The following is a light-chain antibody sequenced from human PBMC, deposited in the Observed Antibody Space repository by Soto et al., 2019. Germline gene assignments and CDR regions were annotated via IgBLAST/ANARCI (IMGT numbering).Light chain of an antibody. V-gene: IGKV3-15*01. Sequence: EIVMTQSPATLSVSPGERATLSCRASQSVSSNLAWYQQKPGQAPRLLIYGASTRATGIPARFSGSGSGTEFTLTISSLRSEDFAVYYCQQYHNWPPITFGQGTRLEIK. CDR3: QQYHNWPPIT. CDR1: QSVSSN. CDR2: GAS. J-gene: IGKJ5*01.